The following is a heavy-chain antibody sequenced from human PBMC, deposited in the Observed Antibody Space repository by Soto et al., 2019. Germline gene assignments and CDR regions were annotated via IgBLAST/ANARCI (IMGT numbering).Heavy chain of an antibody. J-gene: IGHJ5*02. CDR2: INPVNGNT. CDR1: GYTFTTYT. CDR3: ARGIATGQLDP. V-gene: IGHV1-3*01. Sequence: ASVKVSCKASGYTFTTYTMNWVRRAPGQRLEWMGWINPVNGNTKSSQKFQDRVIITRDTSASTAYMELRSLRSEDMAVYYCARGIATGQLDPWGQGTLVTVSS. D-gene: IGHD6-13*01.